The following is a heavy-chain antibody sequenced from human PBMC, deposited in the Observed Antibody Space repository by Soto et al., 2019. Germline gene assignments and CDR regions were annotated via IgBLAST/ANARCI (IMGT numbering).Heavy chain of an antibody. CDR3: AHYGSRWGTC. CDR1: GFSFSNYW. CDR2: ITYDGSKT. D-gene: IGHD6-13*01. V-gene: IGHV3-7*01. Sequence: EVQLVESGGGLVQPGGSLRLSCAASGFSFSNYWMNWVRQAPGKGPEWVANITYDGSKTDYVDSVKGRFTISRDNAKNSLQMRMSRLGAEVTCVSYCAHYGSRWGTCWGQGTLCSVSS. J-gene: IGHJ4*02.